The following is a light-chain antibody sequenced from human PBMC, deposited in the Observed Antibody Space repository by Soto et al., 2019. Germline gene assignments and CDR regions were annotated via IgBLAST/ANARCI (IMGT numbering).Light chain of an antibody. V-gene: IGLV3-21*04. CDR3: QVWDSSSDHP. Sequence: SYKLTQPPSVSVAPGKTARITCGGNNIGSKSVHWYQQKPGQAPVLVIYYDSDRPSGIPERFSGSNSGNTATLTISRVEAGDEADYYCQVWDSSSDHPFGGGTKLTV. J-gene: IGLJ2*01. CDR2: YDS. CDR1: NIGSKS.